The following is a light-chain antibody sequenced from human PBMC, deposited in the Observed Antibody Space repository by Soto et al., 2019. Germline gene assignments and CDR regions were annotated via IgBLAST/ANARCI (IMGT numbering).Light chain of an antibody. Sequence: DIQMTQSPSSLSASVGDRVTITCRASQSISRYLHWYQKMPGRAPRLLIYGASRLQSGVPSRFSGSESGTEFTLTMTSLQADYVATYYCNHYEKYWSFGQGTKVDIK. J-gene: IGKJ1*01. CDR3: NHYEKYWS. CDR1: QSISRY. V-gene: IGKV1-39*01. CDR2: GAS.